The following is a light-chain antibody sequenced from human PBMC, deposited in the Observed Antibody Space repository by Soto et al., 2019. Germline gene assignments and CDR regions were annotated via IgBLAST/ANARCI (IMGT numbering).Light chain of an antibody. CDR3: SSYTRSATLV. J-gene: IGLJ2*01. V-gene: IGLV2-14*03. Sequence: QSALTQPASVSGSPGQSITMSCTGSSSDVGGYNYVSWYQQHPDKAPKLIIYDVTNRPSGVSNRFSGSKSGNTASLTISGLQAEDEADYHCSSYTRSATLVFGGGTKVTVL. CDR1: SSDVGGYNY. CDR2: DVT.